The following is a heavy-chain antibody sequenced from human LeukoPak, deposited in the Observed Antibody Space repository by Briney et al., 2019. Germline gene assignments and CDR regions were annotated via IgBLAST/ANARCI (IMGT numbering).Heavy chain of an antibody. CDR2: IYSGGST. Sequence: GGSLRLSCAASGFTVSSNYMSWVGQAPGKGLEGVSVIYSGGSTYYADSVKGRFTISRDNSKNTLYLQMNSLRAEDTAVYYCARASYGSGTLDYWGQGTLVTVSS. J-gene: IGHJ4*02. CDR3: ARASYGSGTLDY. D-gene: IGHD3-10*01. V-gene: IGHV3-53*01. CDR1: GFTVSSNY.